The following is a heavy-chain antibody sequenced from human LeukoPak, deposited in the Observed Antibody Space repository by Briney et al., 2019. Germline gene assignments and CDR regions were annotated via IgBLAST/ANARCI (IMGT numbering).Heavy chain of an antibody. CDR1: GGSLSSGGYY. Sequence: SETLSLTCTVSGGSLSSGGYYWGWVRQHPGRGLEWIGYIYHSGSTYYNPSLKSRVTISVDRSKNQFSLKLSSVTAADTAVYYCARAVAGRLWYFDLWGRGTLVTVSS. CDR3: ARAVAGRLWYFDL. J-gene: IGHJ2*01. V-gene: IGHV4-30-2*01. CDR2: IYHSGST. D-gene: IGHD6-19*01.